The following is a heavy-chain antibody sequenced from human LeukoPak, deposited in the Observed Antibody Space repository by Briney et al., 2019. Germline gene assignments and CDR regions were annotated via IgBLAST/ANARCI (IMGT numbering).Heavy chain of an antibody. CDR3: ARARNYGGNSGSWFDP. Sequence: SETLSLTCAVYGGSFSGYYWSWIRQPPGKGLEWIGEINHSGSTNYNPSLKSRVTISVDTSKNQFSLKLSSVTAADTAVYYCARARNYGGNSGSWFDPWGQGTLVTVSS. J-gene: IGHJ5*02. V-gene: IGHV4-34*01. CDR1: GGSFSGYY. D-gene: IGHD4-23*01. CDR2: INHSGST.